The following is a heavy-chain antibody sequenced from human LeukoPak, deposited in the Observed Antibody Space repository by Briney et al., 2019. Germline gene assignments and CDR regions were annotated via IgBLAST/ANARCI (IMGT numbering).Heavy chain of an antibody. J-gene: IGHJ6*02. Sequence: GASVKVSCKDSGGTFSSYAISWVRQAPGQGLEWMGGIIPIFGTANYAQKFQGRVTITADESTSTAYMELSSLRSEDTAVYYCARGNDYGINYYYYYGMDVWGQGTTVTVSS. D-gene: IGHD4-17*01. CDR2: IIPIFGTA. CDR3: ARGNDYGINYYYYYGMDV. CDR1: GGTFSSYA. V-gene: IGHV1-69*13.